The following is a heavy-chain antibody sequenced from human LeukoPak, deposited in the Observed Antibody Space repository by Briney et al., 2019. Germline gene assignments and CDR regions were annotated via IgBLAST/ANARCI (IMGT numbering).Heavy chain of an antibody. D-gene: IGHD3-9*01. V-gene: IGHV4-59*01. Sequence: PPETLSLTCTVSGGSISYYYWTWIRPSPGKGLEWIGHISHTGSTYYNPSLKRRVTISVDTSRNQFSLNLTSVTAADTAVYYCARGGTYNDILSFDPWGQGTLVTVSS. J-gene: IGHJ5*02. CDR3: ARGGTYNDILSFDP. CDR2: ISHTGST. CDR1: GGSISYYY.